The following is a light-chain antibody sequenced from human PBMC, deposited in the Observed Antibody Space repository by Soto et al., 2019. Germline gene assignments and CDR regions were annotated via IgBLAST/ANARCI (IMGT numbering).Light chain of an antibody. CDR1: SSDVGGYNY. CDR3: SSYTSSSTLYVV. V-gene: IGLV2-14*01. Sequence: QSALTQPASVSGSPGQSITISCTGTSSDVGGYNYVSWYQQHPGKAPKLMIYDVSNRPSGVSNRFSGSKSGNTASLTISGLQAEDEADYSCSSYTSSSTLYVVFGGGTTLTVL. J-gene: IGLJ2*01. CDR2: DVS.